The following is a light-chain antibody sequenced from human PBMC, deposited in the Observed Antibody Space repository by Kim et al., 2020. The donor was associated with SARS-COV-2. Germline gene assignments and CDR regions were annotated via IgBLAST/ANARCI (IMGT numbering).Light chain of an antibody. J-gene: IGKJ1*01. V-gene: IGKV3-15*01. CDR2: GAS. CDR1: QSVSSN. CDR3: QQYDDWPPWT. Sequence: SPGETATLSCRASQSVSSNVAWYQQKPGQAPRLLIYGASTRATGIPARFRGSGSGTDFTLTISSLQSEDLAVYHCQQYDDWPPWTFGQGTKVDIK.